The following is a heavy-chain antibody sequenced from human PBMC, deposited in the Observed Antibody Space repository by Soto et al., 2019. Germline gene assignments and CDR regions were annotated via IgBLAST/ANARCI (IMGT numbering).Heavy chain of an antibody. V-gene: IGHV2-5*04. Sequence: QITLKASGPTLLKPTQTLTLTFAFSGFSLTTPAVGGGWLRQPPGNALELLGIIYWDDDKRYSPSLNSRLTISKDTTRNQVGLTRTSMDPVDTGTYYCVRPGGHHDSSGYYPHYYASWGQGTLVTV. J-gene: IGHJ4*02. CDR1: GFSLTTPAVG. CDR3: VRPGGHHDSSGYYPHYYAS. D-gene: IGHD3-22*01. CDR2: IYWDDDK.